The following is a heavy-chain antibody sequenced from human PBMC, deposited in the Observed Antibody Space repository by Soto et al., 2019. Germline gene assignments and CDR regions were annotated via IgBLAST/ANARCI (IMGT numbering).Heavy chain of an antibody. CDR2: ISKSGDST. CDR1: GVTFTSYA. V-gene: IGHV3-23*01. Sequence: EVQLLESGGGLVQPGGSLRLSCAASGVTFTSYAMTWVRQVPGEGLQWVSSISKSGDSTYYADSVTGRFTTSRDNAKNTLYLQMNSLRAADTARYYCAKGSFGVDYWGQGTLVTVDS. D-gene: IGHD3-10*01. CDR3: AKGSFGVDY. J-gene: IGHJ4*02.